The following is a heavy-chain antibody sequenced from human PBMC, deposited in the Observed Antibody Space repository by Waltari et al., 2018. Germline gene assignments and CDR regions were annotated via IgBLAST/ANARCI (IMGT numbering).Heavy chain of an antibody. CDR3: AKDRRWSSSSFDN. CDR1: GFPFRSYA. D-gene: IGHD6-6*01. Sequence: EVQLLASGGGLVQPGGSLRLSCAASGFPFRSYALSWVRQAPGKGLEWVSAISGSGGSTYYADSVKGRFTISRDNSKNTLYLQMNSLRAEDTAVYYCAKDRRWSSSSFDNWGQGTLVTVSS. CDR2: ISGSGGST. V-gene: IGHV3-23*01. J-gene: IGHJ4*02.